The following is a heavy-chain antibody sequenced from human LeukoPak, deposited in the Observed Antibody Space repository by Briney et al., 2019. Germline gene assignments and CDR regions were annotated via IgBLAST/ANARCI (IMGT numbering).Heavy chain of an antibody. CDR1: EFSVGSND. V-gene: IGHV3-66*01. CDR3: ARDRSPGNFAY. J-gene: IGHJ4*02. D-gene: IGHD3-10*01. Sequence: PGGSLRLSCAAAEFSVGSNDMTWVGQAPGKGLEGVALIYSGGSTYYADSVKGRFTISRDNSKKTLYLQRNRMRAEDRAVYYEARDRSPGNFAYWGQGTLLTVSS. CDR2: IYSGGST.